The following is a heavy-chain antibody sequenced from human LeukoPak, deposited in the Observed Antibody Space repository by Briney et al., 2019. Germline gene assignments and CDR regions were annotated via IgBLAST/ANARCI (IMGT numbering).Heavy chain of an antibody. D-gene: IGHD6-6*01. Sequence: PSETLSLTCAVYGGSFSGYYWSWIRQPPGKGLEWIGEINHSGSTNCNPSLKSRVTISVDTSKNQFSLKLSSVTAADTAVYYCAREAYLGARRYMDVWGEGTTVTISS. J-gene: IGHJ6*03. CDR2: INHSGST. V-gene: IGHV4-34*01. CDR3: AREAYLGARRYMDV. CDR1: GGSFSGYY.